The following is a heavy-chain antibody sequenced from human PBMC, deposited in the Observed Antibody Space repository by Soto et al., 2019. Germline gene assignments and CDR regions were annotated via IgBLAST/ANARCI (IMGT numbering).Heavy chain of an antibody. D-gene: IGHD1-26*01. Sequence: QVQLVQSGAEVKKPGASVKVSCKASGYTFTGYYMHWVRQAPGQGLEWMGWINPNSGGTNYAQKFQGRVTMTRDTSTSTVYMEMRRLRSDDTAVYYCARCPPIVVGATSSFDYWGQGTLVTVSS. J-gene: IGHJ4*02. CDR2: INPNSGGT. CDR1: GYTFTGYY. CDR3: ARCPPIVVGATSSFDY. V-gene: IGHV1-2*02.